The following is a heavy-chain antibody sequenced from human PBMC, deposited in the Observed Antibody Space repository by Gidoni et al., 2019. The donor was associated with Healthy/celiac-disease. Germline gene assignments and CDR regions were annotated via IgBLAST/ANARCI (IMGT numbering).Heavy chain of an antibody. Sequence: QVQLVQSGAEVKKPGASVKVSCKASGYTFTSYYMHWVRQAPGQGLEWMGIINPSGGSTSYAQKFQGRVTMTRDTSTSTVYMELSSLRSEDTAVYYCARDASHTAMVRGYFDYWGQGTLVTVSS. CDR1: GYTFTSYY. CDR3: ARDASHTAMVRGYFDY. D-gene: IGHD5-18*01. V-gene: IGHV1-46*01. J-gene: IGHJ4*02. CDR2: INPSGGST.